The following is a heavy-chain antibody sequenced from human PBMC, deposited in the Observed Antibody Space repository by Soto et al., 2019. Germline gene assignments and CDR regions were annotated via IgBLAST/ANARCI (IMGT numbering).Heavy chain of an antibody. Sequence: GGSLRLSCAASGFTVSSNYMSWVRQAPGKGLEWVSVIYDGGSKYYADSVKGRFTISRDNAKNTVYLQMNSLRAEDTAVYYCARGDYYDTSGPFSDAYDVWGQGTMVTVSS. CDR1: GFTVSSNY. V-gene: IGHV3-53*01. J-gene: IGHJ3*01. CDR3: ARGDYYDTSGPFSDAYDV. D-gene: IGHD3-22*01. CDR2: IYDGGSK.